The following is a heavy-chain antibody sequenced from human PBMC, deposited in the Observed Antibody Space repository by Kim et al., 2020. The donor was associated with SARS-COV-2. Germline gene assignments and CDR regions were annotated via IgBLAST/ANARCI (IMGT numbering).Heavy chain of an antibody. CDR1: GFTFSNAW. CDR3: TTGYVWGNLAYCGGDCYPHDY. V-gene: IGHV3-15*01. Sequence: GGSLRLSCAXSGFTFSNAWMSWVRQAPGKGLEWVGRIKSKTDGGTTDYAAPVKGRFTISRDDSKNTLYLQMNSLKTEDTAVYYCTTGYVWGNLAYCGGDCYPHDYWGQGTLVTVSS. D-gene: IGHD2-21*02. J-gene: IGHJ4*02. CDR2: IKSKTDGGTT.